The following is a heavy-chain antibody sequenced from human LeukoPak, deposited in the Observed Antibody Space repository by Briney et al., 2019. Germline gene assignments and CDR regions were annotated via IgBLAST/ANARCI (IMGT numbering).Heavy chain of an antibody. CDR2: IYYSGST. D-gene: IGHD6-13*01. V-gene: IGHV4-59*01. J-gene: IGHJ4*02. Sequence: SETLSLTCTVSGGSISSYYWSWIRQPPGKGLEWIGYIYYSGSTNYNPSLESRVTISVDTSKNQFSLKLSSVTAADTAVYYCARASSSSWYYFDYWGQGTLVTVSS. CDR1: GGSISSYY. CDR3: ARASSSSWYYFDY.